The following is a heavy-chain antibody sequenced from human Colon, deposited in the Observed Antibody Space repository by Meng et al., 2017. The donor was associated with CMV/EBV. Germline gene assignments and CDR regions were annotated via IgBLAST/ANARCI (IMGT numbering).Heavy chain of an antibody. Sequence: SSSNWGSGGRQPTGKGMEWSGEIYQSGSTNYNPSIKSRVTISVDKSKNQFSLKLSSVTAADTAVYYCARVQQDYDYVWGSYSNWFDPWGQGTLVTVSS. V-gene: IGHV4-4*02. CDR1: SSSNW. CDR3: ARVQQDYDYVWGSYSNWFDP. D-gene: IGHD3-16*01. CDR2: IYQSGST. J-gene: IGHJ5*02.